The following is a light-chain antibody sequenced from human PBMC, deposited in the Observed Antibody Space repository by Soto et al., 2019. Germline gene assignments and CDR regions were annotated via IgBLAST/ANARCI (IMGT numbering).Light chain of an antibody. V-gene: IGKV3-20*01. J-gene: IGKJ1*01. CDR3: QQYGSSGT. CDR1: QSVSSNY. Sequence: ESVLTQSPGTLSLSPGERATLSCRASQSVSSNYLAWYQQKPGQAPRLLIYAASTRASGIQDRFSGSGSGTEFTLTISRLEPEDFAVYYCQQYGSSGTXGQGTKVDIK. CDR2: AAS.